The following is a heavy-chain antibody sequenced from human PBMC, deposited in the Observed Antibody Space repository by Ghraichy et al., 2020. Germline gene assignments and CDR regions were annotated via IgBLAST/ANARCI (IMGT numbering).Heavy chain of an antibody. D-gene: IGHD6-19*01. Sequence: SVKVSCKASGGTFSSYAISWVRQAPGQGLEWMGGIIPIFGTANYAQKFQGRVTITADESTSTAYMELSSLRSEDTAVYYCARGMEQWLVRGHYYYYYGMDVWGQGTTVTVSS. CDR2: IIPIFGTA. V-gene: IGHV1-69*13. CDR3: ARGMEQWLVRGHYYYYYGMDV. J-gene: IGHJ6*02. CDR1: GGTFSSYA.